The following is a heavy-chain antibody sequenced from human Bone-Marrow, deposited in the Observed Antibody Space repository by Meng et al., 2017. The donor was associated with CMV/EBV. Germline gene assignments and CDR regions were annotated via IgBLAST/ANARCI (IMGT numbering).Heavy chain of an antibody. Sequence: SETLSLTCTVSGGSISSSSYYWGWIRQPPGKGLEWIGSIYYSGSTYYNPSLKSRVTISVDTSKNQFSLKLSSVTAADTAVYYCARDTGVVPAAMLGFGHYGMDVWAQGTTVTVSS. D-gene: IGHD2-2*01. J-gene: IGHJ6*02. CDR2: IYYSGST. CDR1: GGSISSSSYY. V-gene: IGHV4-39*07. CDR3: ARDTGVVPAAMLGFGHYGMDV.